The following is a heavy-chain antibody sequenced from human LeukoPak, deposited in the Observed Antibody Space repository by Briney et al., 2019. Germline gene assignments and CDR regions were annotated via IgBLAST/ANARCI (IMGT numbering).Heavy chain of an antibody. CDR1: GFTFGSYA. CDR3: AKEVHHELKDGYNDY. Sequence: PGGSLRLSCAASGFTFGSYAMDWVRQAPGKGPEWVSMISGNAAETQYADSVRGRFSVFRDNSKNTVFLQMNSLRAEDTAVYYCAKEVHHELKDGYNDYWGQGTLVTVSS. V-gene: IGHV3-23*01. D-gene: IGHD5-12*01. J-gene: IGHJ4*02. CDR2: ISGNAAET.